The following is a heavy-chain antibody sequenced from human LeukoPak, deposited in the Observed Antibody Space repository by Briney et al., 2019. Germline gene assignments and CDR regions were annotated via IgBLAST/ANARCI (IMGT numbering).Heavy chain of an antibody. CDR1: GDSFTSNIDA. J-gene: IGHJ4*02. D-gene: IGHD6-13*01. CDR3: ARATFISSLLDY. Sequence: SQTLSLTCAISGDSFTSNIDAWNWVRQSPLRGLEWIGRTYYRSKCYNDYAVSVTSRITINPDTSKNQVSLQLNSLTPEYTAMYYCARATFISSLLDYWGQGTLVTVSS. V-gene: IGHV6-1*01. CDR2: TYYRSKCYN.